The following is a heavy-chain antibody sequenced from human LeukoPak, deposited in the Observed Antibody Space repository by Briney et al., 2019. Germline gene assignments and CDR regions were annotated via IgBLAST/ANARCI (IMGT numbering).Heavy chain of an antibody. CDR2: ISYDGSNK. D-gene: IGHD4-17*01. Sequence: GRSLRLSCAASGFAFSSYAMHWVRQAPGKGLEWVAVISYDGSNKYYADSVKGRFTISRDNSKNTLYLQMNSLRAEDMAVYYCAREYGDPWGRGTLVTVSS. CDR3: AREYGDP. V-gene: IGHV3-30-3*01. CDR1: GFAFSSYA. J-gene: IGHJ2*01.